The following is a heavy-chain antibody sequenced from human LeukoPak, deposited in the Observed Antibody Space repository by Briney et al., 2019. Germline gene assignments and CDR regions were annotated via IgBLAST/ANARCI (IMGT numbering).Heavy chain of an antibody. Sequence: PGGSLSLSCAASGFTFSDYSMNWGRPAPGKGLEWISYIGNDSGNTNYADSVKGRFTISGDKAKNSLYLQMNSLRVEDTAVYYCARDYKYAFDNWGQGTLVTVSS. CDR3: ARDYKYAFDN. CDR2: IGNDSGNT. CDR1: GFTFSDYS. V-gene: IGHV3-48*01. D-gene: IGHD5-24*01. J-gene: IGHJ4*02.